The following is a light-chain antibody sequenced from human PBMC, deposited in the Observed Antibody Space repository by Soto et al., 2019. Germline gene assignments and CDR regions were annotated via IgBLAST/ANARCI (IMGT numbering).Light chain of an antibody. CDR1: QDITSY. Sequence: IPLTQSPSSLSASVGDRVIITCRASQDITSYLAWYQQKPGKAPELLIYAASTLQSGVPSRFSGSGSGTDFTLTISSLQPEDFATYYCQQLNSYPRTFGQGTKVEIK. CDR2: AAS. CDR3: QQLNSYPRT. J-gene: IGKJ1*01. V-gene: IGKV1-9*01.